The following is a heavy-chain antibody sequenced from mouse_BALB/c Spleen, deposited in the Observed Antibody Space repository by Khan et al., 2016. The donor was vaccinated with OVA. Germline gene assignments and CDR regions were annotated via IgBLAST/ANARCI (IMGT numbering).Heavy chain of an antibody. CDR2: INPYTGEP. CDR1: GYTLTNYG. D-gene: IGHD2-1*01. CDR3: ARTNGNYWFAY. Sequence: QIQLVQSGPELKKPGGTVKISCKASGYTLTNYGMNWVKQAPGKGLKWMGWINPYTGEPTYAEDFKGRIAFSLETSASTAYLQINNLKNEDTATYFCARTNGNYWFAYWGQGTLVTVSA. J-gene: IGHJ3*01. V-gene: IGHV9-3-1*01.